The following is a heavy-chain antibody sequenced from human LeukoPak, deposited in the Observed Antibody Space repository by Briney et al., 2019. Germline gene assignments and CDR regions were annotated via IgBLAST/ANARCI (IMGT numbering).Heavy chain of an antibody. Sequence: GASVKLSCTAAGATFSSYAISWVRQAPGQGLEWMGGIIPIFGTANYAQKFQGRVTITADESTSTAYMELSSLRSEDTAVYYCAREKPRPGYYDSTREAFDIWGQGTMVTVSS. V-gene: IGHV1-69*13. J-gene: IGHJ3*02. D-gene: IGHD3-22*01. CDR3: AREKPRPGYYDSTREAFDI. CDR1: GATFSSYA. CDR2: IIPIFGTA.